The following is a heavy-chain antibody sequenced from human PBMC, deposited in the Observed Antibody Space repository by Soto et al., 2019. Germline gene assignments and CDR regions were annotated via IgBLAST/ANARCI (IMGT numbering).Heavy chain of an antibody. CDR3: ARDLPHCSGGSCYPEYYFDY. D-gene: IGHD2-15*01. CDR1: GYTFNSYS. Sequence: ASVKVSCKDSGYTFNSYSMHWVRQAPGQGLEWMGIINPSGGITSYAQKFQGRVTMIRDTSTSTVYMELSSLRSADTAVYYCARDLPHCSGGSCYPEYYFDYWGQGTLVTVSS. J-gene: IGHJ4*02. CDR2: INPSGGIT. V-gene: IGHV1-46*02.